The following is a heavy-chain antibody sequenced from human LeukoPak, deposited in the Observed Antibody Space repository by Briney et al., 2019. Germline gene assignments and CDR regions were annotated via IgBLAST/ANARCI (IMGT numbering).Heavy chain of an antibody. Sequence: EASVKVSCKASGGTFSSYAISWVRQAPGQGLEWMGRIIPIFGTANYAQKFQGRVTITADESTSTAYMELSSLRSEDTAVYYCARSVGYYYGSGSLYYYGMDVWGKGTTVTVSS. V-gene: IGHV1-69*13. J-gene: IGHJ6*04. CDR3: ARSVGYYYGSGSLYYYGMDV. CDR1: GGTFSSYA. D-gene: IGHD3-10*01. CDR2: IIPIFGTA.